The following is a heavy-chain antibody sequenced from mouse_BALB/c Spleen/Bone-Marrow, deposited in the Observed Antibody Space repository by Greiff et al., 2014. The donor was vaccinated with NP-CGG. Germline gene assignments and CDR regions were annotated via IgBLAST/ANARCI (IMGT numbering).Heavy chain of an antibody. D-gene: IGHD2-1*01. CDR3: ARHYYGNPYYYAMDY. CDR2: ISSGGGST. Sequence: EVQLVESGGGLVKPGGSLKLSCAASGFVFSSYDMSWVRQTPEKRLEWVAYISSGGGSTYYPDTVKGRFTISRDNAKNTLYLQMSSLKSEDTAMYYCARHYYGNPYYYAMDYWGQGTSVTVSS. V-gene: IGHV5-12-1*01. CDR1: GFVFSSYD. J-gene: IGHJ4*01.